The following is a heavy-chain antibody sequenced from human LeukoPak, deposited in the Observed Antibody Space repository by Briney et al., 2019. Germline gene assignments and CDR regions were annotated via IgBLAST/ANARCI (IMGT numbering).Heavy chain of an antibody. V-gene: IGHV3-23*01. CDR1: GFTFSNHW. CDR2: ISNNGGYT. Sequence: PGGSLRLSCAASGFTFSNHWMHWVRQAPGKGLEWVSAISNNGGYTYYADSVQGRFTISRDNSKSTLCLQMNSLRAEDTAVYYCAKQLGYCSDGSCYFPYWGQGTLVTVSS. D-gene: IGHD2-15*01. CDR3: AKQLGYCSDGSCYFPY. J-gene: IGHJ4*02.